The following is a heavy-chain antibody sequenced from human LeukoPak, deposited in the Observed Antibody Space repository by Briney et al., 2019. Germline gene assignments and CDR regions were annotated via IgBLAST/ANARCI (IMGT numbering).Heavy chain of an antibody. V-gene: IGHV1-18*01. CDR1: GGTFSSYG. CDR2: ISAYNGNT. CDR3: ARVNYYYYGMDV. J-gene: IGHJ6*02. Sequence: ASVKVSCKASGGTFSSYGISWVRQAPGQGLEWMGWISAYNGNTNYAQKLQGRVTMTTDTSTSTAYMELRSLRSDDTAVYYCARVNYYYYGMDVWGQGTTVTVSS.